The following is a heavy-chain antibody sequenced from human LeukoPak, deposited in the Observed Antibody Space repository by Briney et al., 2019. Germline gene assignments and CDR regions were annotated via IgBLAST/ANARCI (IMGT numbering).Heavy chain of an antibody. D-gene: IGHD3-22*01. CDR2: INHSGST. J-gene: IGHJ4*02. Sequence: PGGSLRLSCAASGSTFSSYWMSWVRQAPGKGLEWIGEINHSGSTNYNPSLKSRVTISVDTSKNQFSLKLSSVTAGDTCVYYCARVVGSITMIVVNRGGFYFDYWGQGTLVTVSS. CDR3: ARVVGSITMIVVNRGGFYFDY. CDR1: GSTFSSYW. V-gene: IGHV4-34*01.